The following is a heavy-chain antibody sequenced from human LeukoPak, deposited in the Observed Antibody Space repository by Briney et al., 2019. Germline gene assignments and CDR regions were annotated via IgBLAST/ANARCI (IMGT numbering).Heavy chain of an antibody. CDR2: ISDDGRNK. CDR3: AKDRETTASGTFDY. J-gene: IGHJ4*02. V-gene: IGHV3-30*18. CDR1: GFTFNNYG. Sequence: GGSLRLSCAASGFTFNNYGMHSVRQAPGKGLEWVAVISDDGRNKNYADSVKGRFTISRDNSNNTLYLQMNSLRAADTGVYYCAKDRETTASGTFDYWGQGTLVTVSS. D-gene: IGHD6-13*01.